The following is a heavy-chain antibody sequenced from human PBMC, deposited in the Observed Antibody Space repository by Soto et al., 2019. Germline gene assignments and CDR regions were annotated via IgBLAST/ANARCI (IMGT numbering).Heavy chain of an antibody. D-gene: IGHD6-19*01. CDR3: ARVKSVGAVADPFDY. CDR2: ISYDGSNK. V-gene: IGHV3-30-3*01. Sequence: QVQLVESGGGVVQPGRSLRLSCAASGFTFSSYAMHWVRQAPGKGLEWVAVISYDGSNKYYADSVKGRFTISRDNSKNTLYLQMNSLRAEDTAVYYCARVKSVGAVADPFDYWGQGTLVTVSS. CDR1: GFTFSSYA. J-gene: IGHJ4*02.